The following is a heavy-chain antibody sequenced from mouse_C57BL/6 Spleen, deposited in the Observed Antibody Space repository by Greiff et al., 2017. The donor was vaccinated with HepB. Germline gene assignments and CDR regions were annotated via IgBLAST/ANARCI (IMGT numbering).Heavy chain of an antibody. CDR2: ISDGGSYT. J-gene: IGHJ3*01. D-gene: IGHD2-10*01. V-gene: IGHV5-4*01. Sequence: EVQGVESGGGLVKPGGSLKLSCAASGFTFSSYAMSWVRQTPEKRLEWVATISDGGSYTYYPDNVKGRFTISRDNAKNNLYLQMSHLKSEDTAMYYCARDSSYWGFAYWGQGTLVTVSA. CDR1: GFTFSSYA. CDR3: ARDSSYWGFAY.